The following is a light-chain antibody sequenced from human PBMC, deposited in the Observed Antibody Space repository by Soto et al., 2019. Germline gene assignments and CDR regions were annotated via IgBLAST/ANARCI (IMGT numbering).Light chain of an antibody. CDR1: QSLSINS. CDR2: GAS. J-gene: IGKJ3*01. CDR3: QQYDGSPHT. V-gene: IGKV3-20*01. Sequence: EIVLTQSPGTLSLSPGERATLSCRASQSLSINSLAWYQQKPGQSPRLLVYGASTRDTGIPDRFRGSGSGTDFALTISSLEPEDFAMYYCQQYDGSPHTFGPGTKVDIK.